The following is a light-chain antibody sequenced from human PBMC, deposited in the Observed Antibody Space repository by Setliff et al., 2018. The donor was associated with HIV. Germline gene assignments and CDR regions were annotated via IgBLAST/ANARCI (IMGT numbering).Light chain of an antibody. CDR3: SSYAISNTLP. Sequence: SVLTQPASVSGSPGQSITISCTGTSSDVGGYNYVSWYQQHPGKAPKLIIYEVRNRPSGVSNRFSGSKSGNTASLTISGLQAEDEADYYCSSYAISNTLPFGTGTKV. V-gene: IGLV2-14*01. CDR2: EVR. J-gene: IGLJ1*01. CDR1: SSDVGGYNY.